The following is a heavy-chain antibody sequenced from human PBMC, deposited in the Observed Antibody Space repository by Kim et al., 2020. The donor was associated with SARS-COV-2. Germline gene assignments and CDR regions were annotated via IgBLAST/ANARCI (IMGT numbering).Heavy chain of an antibody. V-gene: IGHV3-30*07. D-gene: IGHD4-17*01. J-gene: IGHJ5*02. CDR3: ARDFRFPTTGPIP. Sequence: YYADSVQGRFTTSRDNYKHTLYLRMNGLRAEDTAVYYCARDFRFPTTGPIPWGQGTLVTVSS.